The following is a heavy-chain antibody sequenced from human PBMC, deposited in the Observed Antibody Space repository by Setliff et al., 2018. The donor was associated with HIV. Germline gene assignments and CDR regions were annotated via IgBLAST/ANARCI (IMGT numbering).Heavy chain of an antibody. V-gene: IGHV1-2*02. Sequence: ASVKVSCKAPGNSFNGDFLNWVRQAPGQGLEWMGNIKLSSGGTKFAQKFLGRVTMTRDTSTNTAFMELRRLNSDDTATYFCVTSPGSFTSVDETEAGDYWGQGTLVNVSS. CDR3: VTSPGSFTSVDETEAGDY. CDR1: GNSFNGDF. D-gene: IGHD6-25*01. J-gene: IGHJ4*02. CDR2: IKLSSGGT.